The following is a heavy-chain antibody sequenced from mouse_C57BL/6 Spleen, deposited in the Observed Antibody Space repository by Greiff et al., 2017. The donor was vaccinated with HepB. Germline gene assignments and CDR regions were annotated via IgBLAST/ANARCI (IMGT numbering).Heavy chain of an antibody. CDR1: GFTFSDYG. D-gene: IGHD2-3*01. J-gene: IGHJ3*01. Sequence: EVKLMESGGGLVKPGGSLKLSCAASGFTFSDYGMHWVRQAPEKGLEWVAYISSGGSTIYYADTVKGRFTISRDNAKNTLYLQMTSLRSEDTAMYYCARDGYSWFAYWGQGTLVTVSA. CDR2: ISSGGSTI. CDR3: ARDGYSWFAY. V-gene: IGHV5-17*01.